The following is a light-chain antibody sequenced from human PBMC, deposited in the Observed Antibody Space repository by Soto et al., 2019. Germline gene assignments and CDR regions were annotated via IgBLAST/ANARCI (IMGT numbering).Light chain of an antibody. V-gene: IGLV2-14*01. J-gene: IGLJ1*01. CDR3: SSYTTTNTLYV. CDR2: EVS. Sequence: QSALTQPASVSGSPGQSITISCTGTSSDVGGYDYVSWYQHHPGKAPKLMIYEVSNRPSGVSNRFSGSKSGNTASLTISGLQAEDEADYYCSSYTTTNTLYVFGTGTKLTVL. CDR1: SSDVGGYDY.